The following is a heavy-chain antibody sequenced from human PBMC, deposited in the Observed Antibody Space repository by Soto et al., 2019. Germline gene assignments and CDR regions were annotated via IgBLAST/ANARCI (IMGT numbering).Heavy chain of an antibody. V-gene: IGHV3-74*01. CDR3: VTGWSGY. CDR1: GFSFSSSW. D-gene: IGHD2-15*01. CDR2: INSDGSYI. Sequence: GGSLRLSCVVSGFSFSSSWMHWVRQTPEKGLVWVSRINSDGSYINYADSVKGRFTTSRDNTKNMLYLQMNSLRVEDTALYYCVTGWSGYWGQGTLVTVSS. J-gene: IGHJ4*02.